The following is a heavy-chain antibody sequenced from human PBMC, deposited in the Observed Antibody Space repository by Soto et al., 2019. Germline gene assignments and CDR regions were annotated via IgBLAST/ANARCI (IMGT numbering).Heavy chain of an antibody. CDR3: AYYYDSSGYYWHFQH. CDR2: IIPIFGTA. D-gene: IGHD3-22*01. J-gene: IGHJ1*01. CDR1: GGTFSSYA. V-gene: IGHV1-69*06. Sequence: QVQLVQSGAEVKKPGSSVKVSCKASGGTFSSYAISWVRQAPGQGLEWMGGIIPIFGTANYAQKFQGRVMITADKSTSTAYMELSSLRSEDTAVYYCAYYYDSSGYYWHFQHWGQGTLVTVSS.